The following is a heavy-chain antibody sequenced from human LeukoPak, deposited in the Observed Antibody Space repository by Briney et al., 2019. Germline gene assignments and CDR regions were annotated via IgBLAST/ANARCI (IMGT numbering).Heavy chain of an antibody. V-gene: IGHV1-69*04. CDR3: HMGEDGYNGNYGMDV. J-gene: IGHJ6*02. D-gene: IGHD5-24*01. Sequence: GASVKVSCKASGGTFSSYAISWVRQAPGQGLEWMGRIIHIAGIVNYAQKFQGRVTIIADKSTSTAYMELSSLRSEDTAVYYCHMGEDGYNGNYGMDVWGQGTTVSVSS. CDR2: IIHIAGIV. CDR1: GGTFSSYA.